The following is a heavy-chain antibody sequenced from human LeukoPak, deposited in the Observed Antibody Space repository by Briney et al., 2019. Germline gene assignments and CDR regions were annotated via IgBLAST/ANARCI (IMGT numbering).Heavy chain of an antibody. CDR1: GYTFTSYG. CDR3: AREGVVGATTSYYYYYMDV. D-gene: IGHD1-26*01. J-gene: IGHJ6*03. V-gene: IGHV1-18*01. CDR2: ISAYNGNT. Sequence: GASVKVSCKASGYTFTSYGISWVRQAPGQGLEWMGWISAYNGNTNYAQKLQGRVTMTTDTSTSTAYMELRSLRSDDTAVYYCAREGVVGATTSYYYYYMDVWGKGTTVTISS.